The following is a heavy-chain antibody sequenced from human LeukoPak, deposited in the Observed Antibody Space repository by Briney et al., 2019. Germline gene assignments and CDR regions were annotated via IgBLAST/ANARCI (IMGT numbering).Heavy chain of an antibody. CDR3: EKGGDHWNAFDY. V-gene: IGHV3-30*04. CDR1: GFTFRIFA. CDR2: INTDGTKK. D-gene: IGHD1-1*01. J-gene: IGHJ4*02. Sequence: GGSLRLSRAASGFTFRIFAIHWVRQAPGKGREWVAVINTDGTKKYYADSVTGRLTMSRDNSKITVDLEMTTLRAEDEYVYYCEKGGDHWNAFDYWGQGTLVTVSS.